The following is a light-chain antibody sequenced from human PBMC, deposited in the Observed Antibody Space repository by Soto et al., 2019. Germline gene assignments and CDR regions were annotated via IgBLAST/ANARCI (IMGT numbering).Light chain of an antibody. CDR2: DAS. CDR3: QQYYVYPPT. J-gene: IGKJ1*01. V-gene: IGKV1-5*01. Sequence: DIQMTQSPSTLSASVGDRVTITCRASQSLNSWLAWYQQKPGKAPKLLIYDASSLESGVPSRFSGSGSGTEFTLTISSLQPDDFATYYCQQYYVYPPTFGQGTKVDI. CDR1: QSLNSW.